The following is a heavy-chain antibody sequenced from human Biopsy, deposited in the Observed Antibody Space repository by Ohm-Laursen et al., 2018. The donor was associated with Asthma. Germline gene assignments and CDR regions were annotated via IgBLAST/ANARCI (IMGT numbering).Heavy chain of an antibody. J-gene: IGHJ4*02. CDR2: IIPLIGTP. Sequence: SVKVSCKASGGTFTTYSISWVRQAPGQGLVWMGGIIPLIGTPNYAQKFQGRVTITADASANTAYMDLSSLRSEDTAVYYCASPLGDYYDSSGYYYASLGYWGLGTLVIVSS. CDR3: ASPLGDYYDSSGYYYASLGY. CDR1: GGTFTTYS. D-gene: IGHD3-22*01. V-gene: IGHV1-69*13.